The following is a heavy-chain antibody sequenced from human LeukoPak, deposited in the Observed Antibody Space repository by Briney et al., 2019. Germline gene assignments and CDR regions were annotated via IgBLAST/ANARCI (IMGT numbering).Heavy chain of an antibody. CDR2: IYYSGST. CDR1: GGSISSSSYY. V-gene: IGHV4-39*01. Sequence: SETLSLTCTVSGGSISSSSYYWGWIRQPPGKGLEWIGCIYYSGSTYYNPSLKSRVTISVDTSKNQFSLKLSSVTAADTAVYYCARHRIAAVDDAFDIWGQGTMVTVSS. D-gene: IGHD6-13*01. J-gene: IGHJ3*02. CDR3: ARHRIAAVDDAFDI.